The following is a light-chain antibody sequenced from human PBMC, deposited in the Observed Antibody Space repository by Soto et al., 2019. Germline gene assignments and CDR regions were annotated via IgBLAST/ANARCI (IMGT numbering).Light chain of an antibody. CDR2: SNN. V-gene: IGLV1-44*01. Sequence: QSVLTQPPSASGTPGQRVTISCSGSSSNIGSNTVNWYQQLPGTAPKLLIYSNNQRPSGVPDRFSGSKSGPSASLAISGLQSEDEADYYCAAWDDSLNGGYVFVPGTKVTVL. CDR3: AAWDDSLNGGYV. J-gene: IGLJ1*01. CDR1: SSNIGSNT.